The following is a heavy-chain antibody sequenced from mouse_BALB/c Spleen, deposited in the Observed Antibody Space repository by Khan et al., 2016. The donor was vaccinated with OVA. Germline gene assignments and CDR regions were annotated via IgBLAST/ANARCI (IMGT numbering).Heavy chain of an antibody. CDR2: ISSGGHYT. D-gene: IGHD2-2*01. V-gene: IGHV5-9-3*01. CDR1: GFTFSSYA. Sequence: EVELVESGGGSVKPGGSLKLSCSASGFTFSSYAMSWVRQTPEKRLELVATISSGGHYTFYPDSVKGRVTISRDNARNTLYLQMSSLRSEDTAMYYCARSLVDYYAMDYWGQGASVTVSS. CDR3: ARSLVDYYAMDY. J-gene: IGHJ4*01.